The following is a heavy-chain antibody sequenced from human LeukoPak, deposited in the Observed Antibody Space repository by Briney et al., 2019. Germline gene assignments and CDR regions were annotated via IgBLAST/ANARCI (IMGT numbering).Heavy chain of an antibody. V-gene: IGHV3-7*01. CDR1: GFIFSSYA. Sequence: GGSLRLSCAASGFIFSSYAMNWVRQAPGKGLEWLAIIKQEGSEKHYKGSVEGRFTISRDNAKNSLHLQMNSLRAEDTAVYYCAGGSGYLITSWGQGTLVTVSS. CDR3: AGGSGYLITS. CDR2: IKQEGSEK. J-gene: IGHJ5*02. D-gene: IGHD3-9*01.